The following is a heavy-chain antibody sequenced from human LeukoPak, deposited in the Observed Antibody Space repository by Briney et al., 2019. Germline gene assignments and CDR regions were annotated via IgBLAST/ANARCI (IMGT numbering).Heavy chain of an antibody. CDR2: IYHSGST. J-gene: IGHJ3*02. V-gene: IGHV4-4*02. CDR1: GGSISSSNW. Sequence: SETLSLTCAVSGGSISSSNWWSWVRQPPGKGLEWIGEIYHSGSTNYNPSLKSRVTISVDKSKNQFSLKLSSVTAADTAVYYCARVLNPVGTVTNQCAFDIWGQGTMVTASS. D-gene: IGHD4-17*01. CDR3: ARVLNPVGTVTNQCAFDI.